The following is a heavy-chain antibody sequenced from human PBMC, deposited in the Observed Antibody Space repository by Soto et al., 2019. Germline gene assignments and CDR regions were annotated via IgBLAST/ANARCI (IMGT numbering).Heavy chain of an antibody. CDR1: GGSINSYY. D-gene: IGHD3-16*01. CDR2: IYYSGST. Sequence: PSETLSLTCTASGGSINSYYWSWIRQSPGKGLEWIGYIYYSGSTYYNPSLKSRVTISVDTSKNQFSLKLSSVTAADTAVYYCARVGGINWFDPWGQGTLVTVSS. J-gene: IGHJ5*02. V-gene: IGHV4-59*12. CDR3: ARVGGINWFDP.